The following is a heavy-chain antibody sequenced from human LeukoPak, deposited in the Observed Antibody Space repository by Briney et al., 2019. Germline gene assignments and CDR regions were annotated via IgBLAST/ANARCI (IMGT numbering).Heavy chain of an antibody. J-gene: IGHJ5*02. CDR2: INTNTGNA. CDR1: GYSFTNYA. D-gene: IGHD3-10*01. CDR3: ARANMVRGVGSFFDRNWFDP. Sequence: GASVKVSCKASGYSFTNYAINWVRQAPGQGLECMGWINTNTGNASYAQGFTGRFVFSLDTSVSTAYLQISSLKADDTAVYYCARANMVRGVGSFFDRNWFDPWGQGTLVTVSS. V-gene: IGHV7-4-1*02.